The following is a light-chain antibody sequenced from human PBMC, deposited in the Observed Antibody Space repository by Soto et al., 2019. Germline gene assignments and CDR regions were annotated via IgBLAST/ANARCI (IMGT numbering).Light chain of an antibody. CDR1: QSVRSNY. CDR3: QQHGGSPYT. J-gene: IGKJ2*01. V-gene: IGKV3-20*01. Sequence: EIVLTQSPGTLSLSPGERATLSCRASQSVRSNYLAWYQQKPGQAPRLLIYGASSRATGIPDRFSGTGSGTDFTLTISRLEPEDFAVYYCQQHGGSPYTFGQGTKLEIK. CDR2: GAS.